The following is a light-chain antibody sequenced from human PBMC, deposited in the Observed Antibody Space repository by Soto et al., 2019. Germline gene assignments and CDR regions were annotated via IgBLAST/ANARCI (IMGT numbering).Light chain of an antibody. CDR1: XXLLHSNGYNY. CDR2: LGS. CDR3: IQPLESPRT. V-gene: IGKV2-28*01. Sequence: VLTRSRLCLPVXPGEXVSIXXXXSXXLLHSNGYNYLDWYLQKRGDAPQLLICLGSNRSAGVPDRFGRGGSGTDFTLKISRVEAEDVGDYYCIQPLESPRTFGQGTKV. J-gene: IGKJ1*01.